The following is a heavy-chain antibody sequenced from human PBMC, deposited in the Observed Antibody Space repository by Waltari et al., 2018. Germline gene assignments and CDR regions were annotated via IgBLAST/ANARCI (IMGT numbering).Heavy chain of an antibody. V-gene: IGHV4-39*01. CDR1: GASITISNYY. J-gene: IGHJ4*02. D-gene: IGHD6-19*01. Sequence: QLQLQESGPGLVKPSETLSLTCTVSGASITISNYYWGWIRQSPGKGLEWLGSLYFSGNTYYNPSLGSRLTMSVDTSKNQFYLRLNSVTAADRGVYYCTRDTTALAGSFSEFDYWGQGTLVAVSS. CDR2: LYFSGNT. CDR3: TRDTTALAGSFSEFDY.